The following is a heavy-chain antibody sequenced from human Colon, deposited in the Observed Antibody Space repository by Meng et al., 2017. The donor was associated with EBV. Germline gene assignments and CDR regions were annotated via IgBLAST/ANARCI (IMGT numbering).Heavy chain of an antibody. Sequence: VQLPWSGPRLVKPPQTLSLTCTVSGGSISSGTSYWGWIRQLPGQGLEWIAYIHYSGSTYYSPSLKSRVTISVDTSKNQLSLKLSSMTAADTAVYYCARYVFDSSSLYSNWFDPWGQGTLVTVSS. CDR2: IHYSGST. CDR1: GGSISSGTSY. D-gene: IGHD3-22*01. J-gene: IGHJ5*02. CDR3: ARYVFDSSSLYSNWFDP. V-gene: IGHV4-31*03.